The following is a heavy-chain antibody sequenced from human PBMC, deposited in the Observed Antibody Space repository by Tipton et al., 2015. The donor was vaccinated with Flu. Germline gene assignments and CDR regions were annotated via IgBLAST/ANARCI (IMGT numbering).Heavy chain of an antibody. CDR2: IWYAGNNK. J-gene: IGHJ6*02. CDR3: ARGGYSGKYYGMDV. V-gene: IGHV3-33*01. CDR1: GFTFSSYG. Sequence: SLRLSCAASGFTFSSYGMHWVRQAPGKGLEWMVVIWYAGNNKNYADSVKGRFTVSRDNSKNTLYLQMNSLRAEDTAVYYCARGGYSGKYYGMDVWGQGTTVTVSS. D-gene: IGHD1-26*01.